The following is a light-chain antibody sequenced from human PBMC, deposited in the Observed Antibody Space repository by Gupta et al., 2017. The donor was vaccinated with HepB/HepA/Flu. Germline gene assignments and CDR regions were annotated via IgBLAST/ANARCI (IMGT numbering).Light chain of an antibody. V-gene: IGLV1-44*01. CDR1: SSNIGSNT. CDR3: AAWDDSLIGVV. CDR2: STN. Sequence: QSFLTQPPSSSWTPVQRVTISCSGTSSNIGSNTVNWYQHLPGTAPKLLIYSTNQRPSGVPDRFSGSKSGTSASLAISELQSEDEADYFCAAWDDSLIGVVFGGGTKLTVL. J-gene: IGLJ2*01.